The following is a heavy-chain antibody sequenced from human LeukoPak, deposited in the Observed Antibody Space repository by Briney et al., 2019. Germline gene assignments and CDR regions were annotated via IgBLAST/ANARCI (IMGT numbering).Heavy chain of an antibody. CDR2: MQYSGNT. V-gene: IGHV4-34*11. J-gene: IGHJ3*02. CDR3: ARDSPFEWDVFGDSFDI. CDR1: GGSFSGYY. Sequence: SETLFLTCAVYGGSFSGYYWSWIRQPPGKGLEWIGFMQYSGNTNSNASLRSRVTISMDTSKNHFSLKMSSATAADTAVYYCARDSPFEWDVFGDSFDIWGQGTVVTVSS. D-gene: IGHD1-26*01.